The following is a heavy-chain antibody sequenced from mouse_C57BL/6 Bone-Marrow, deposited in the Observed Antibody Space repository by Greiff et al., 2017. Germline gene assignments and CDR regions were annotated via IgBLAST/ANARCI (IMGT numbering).Heavy chain of an antibody. D-gene: IGHD2-4*01. V-gene: IGHV2-2*01. Sequence: QVQLQQSGPGLVQPSQSLSITCTVSGFSLTSYGVHWVRQSPGKGLEWLGVIWSGESTDYNAAFISRLSISKDNSKSQVFFKMNSLQADDTAIYYCANYDYDVSFAYWGQGTLVTVSA. J-gene: IGHJ3*01. CDR1: GFSLTSYG. CDR2: IWSGEST. CDR3: ANYDYDVSFAY.